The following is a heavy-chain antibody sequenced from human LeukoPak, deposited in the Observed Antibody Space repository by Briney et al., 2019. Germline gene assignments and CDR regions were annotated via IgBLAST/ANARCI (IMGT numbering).Heavy chain of an antibody. CDR2: IYTSGST. J-gene: IGHJ4*02. D-gene: IGHD3-22*01. CDR3: ARDRRYYDSSGYPNFDY. Sequence: SETLSLTCTVSGGSISSYYWSWIRQPAGKGLEWIGRIYTSGSTNYNPSLKSRVTMSVDTSKNQFSLKLSSVTAADTAVYYCARDRRYYDSSGYPNFDYWGQGTLVTVSS. V-gene: IGHV4-4*07. CDR1: GGSISSYY.